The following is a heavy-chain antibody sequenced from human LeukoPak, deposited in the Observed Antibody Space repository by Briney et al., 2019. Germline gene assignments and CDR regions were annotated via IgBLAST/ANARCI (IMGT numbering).Heavy chain of an antibody. V-gene: IGHV3-21*01. CDR2: ISSSSSYI. Sequence: GGSLRLSCAASGFTFSSYSMNWVRQAPGKGLEWVSSISSSSSYIYYADSVKGRFTISRDNAKNSLYLQMNSLRAEDTAVYYCARDSSSDLDVLDYWGQGTLVTVSS. D-gene: IGHD3-10*02. J-gene: IGHJ4*02. CDR1: GFTFSSYS. CDR3: ARDSSSDLDVLDY.